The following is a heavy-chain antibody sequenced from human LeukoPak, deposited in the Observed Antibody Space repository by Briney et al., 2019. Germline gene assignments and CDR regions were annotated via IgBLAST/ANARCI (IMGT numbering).Heavy chain of an antibody. J-gene: IGHJ4*02. CDR1: GGSISSGDYY. CDR2: IYYSGST. V-gene: IGHV4-30-4*08. Sequence: SETLSLTCTVSGGSISSGDYYWSWIRQPPGKGLEWIGYIYYSGSTYYNPSLKSRVTISVDTSKNQFSLKLSSVTAADTAVYYCARAVRYSSSWLDYWGQGTLVTVSS. D-gene: IGHD6-13*01. CDR3: ARAVRYSSSWLDY.